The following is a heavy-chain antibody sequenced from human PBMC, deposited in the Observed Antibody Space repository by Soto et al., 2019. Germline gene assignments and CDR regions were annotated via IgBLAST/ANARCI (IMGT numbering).Heavy chain of an antibody. CDR3: ARGAQLWCDY. V-gene: IGHV4-30-4*02. CDR1: GGXISSGDYY. Sequence: SETLSLTCTVSGGXISSGDYYWSWIRQPPGKGLEWIGYVYYSGSTYYNPSLKSRVTISVDTSKNQFSLKLSSVTAADTAVYYCARGAQLWCDYWGQGTLVTVSS. J-gene: IGHJ4*02. D-gene: IGHD5-18*01. CDR2: VYYSGST.